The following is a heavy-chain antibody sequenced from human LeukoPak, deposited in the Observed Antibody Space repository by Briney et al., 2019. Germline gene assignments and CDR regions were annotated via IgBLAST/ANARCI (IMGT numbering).Heavy chain of an antibody. D-gene: IGHD5-24*01. V-gene: IGHV4-59*12. CDR1: GGSISSYY. J-gene: IGHJ4*02. Sequence: SETLSLTCTVSGGSISSYYWSWIRQPPGKGLEWIGYIYYSGSTNYNPSLKSRVTISVDTSKNQFSLKLSSVTAADTAVYYCARGGRWLHGYFDYWGQGTLVTVSS. CDR3: ARGGRWLHGYFDY. CDR2: IYYSGST.